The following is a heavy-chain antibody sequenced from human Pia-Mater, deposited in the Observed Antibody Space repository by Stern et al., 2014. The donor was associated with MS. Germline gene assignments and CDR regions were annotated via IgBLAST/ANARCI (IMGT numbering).Heavy chain of an antibody. V-gene: IGHV3-30*18. Sequence: QLVQSGGGVVQPGRPLRLSCAASGFSFSSFGMHWVRQAPGKGLEWVALISYDGSKDYADSVKGRFTISRDNSKNTLYMQMNSLRAEDTAVYYCAKDRQYLTFFFDFWGQGSLVTVSS. CDR3: AKDRQYLTFFFDF. CDR1: GFSFSSFG. J-gene: IGHJ4*02. D-gene: IGHD2/OR15-2a*01. CDR2: ISYDGSK.